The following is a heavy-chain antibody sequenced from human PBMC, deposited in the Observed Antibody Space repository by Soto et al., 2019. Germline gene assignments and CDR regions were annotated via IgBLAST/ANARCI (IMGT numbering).Heavy chain of an antibody. J-gene: IGHJ4*02. D-gene: IGHD6-19*01. Sequence: GGSLRLSCAASGFTFSSYGMHWVRQTPGKGLEWVALISYDGSNKYYVDSVRGRFTISRDNSKNTLYLQMTSLRAEDTAVYYCEKEPSGWYYFDYWGQGTLVTVSS. CDR2: ISYDGSNK. V-gene: IGHV3-30*18. CDR1: GFTFSSYG. CDR3: EKEPSGWYYFDY.